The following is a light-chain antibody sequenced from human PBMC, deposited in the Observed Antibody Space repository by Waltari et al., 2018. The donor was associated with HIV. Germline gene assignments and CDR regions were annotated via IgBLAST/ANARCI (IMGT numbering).Light chain of an antibody. J-gene: IGLJ1*01. CDR1: SSDVGGYNY. CDR2: EVS. CDR3: SSYAGSNNLRYV. V-gene: IGLV2-8*01. Sequence: QSALTQPPSASGSPGQSVTIPCTRTSSDVGGYNYVPWYQQHPGKSPKLMIYEVSKRPSGVPDRFSGSKSGNTASLTVSGLQAEDETDYYCSSYAGSNNLRYVFGTGTKVTVL.